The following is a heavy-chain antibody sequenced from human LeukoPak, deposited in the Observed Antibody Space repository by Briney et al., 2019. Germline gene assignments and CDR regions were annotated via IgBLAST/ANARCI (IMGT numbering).Heavy chain of an antibody. CDR1: GFTFSSYA. CDR3: AKDGVRMVTAIRPNWFDP. Sequence: GGSLRLSCAASGFTFSSYAMSWVRQAPGKGVEWVSAISGSGGSTYYADSVKGRFTISRDNSKNTLYLQMNSLRAEDTAVYYCAKDGVRMVTAIRPNWFDPWGQGTLVTVSS. V-gene: IGHV3-23*01. D-gene: IGHD2-21*02. J-gene: IGHJ5*02. CDR2: ISGSGGST.